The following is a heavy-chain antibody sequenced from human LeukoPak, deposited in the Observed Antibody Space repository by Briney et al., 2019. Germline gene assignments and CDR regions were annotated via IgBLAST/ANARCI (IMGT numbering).Heavy chain of an antibody. J-gene: IGHJ4*02. Sequence: PSETLSLTCAVYGGSFSGYYWSWIRQPPGKGLEWIGEINHSGSTNYNPSLKSRVTISVDTSKNQFSLKLSSVTAADTAVYYCASYNSGGYDVSDYWGQGTLVTVSS. CDR1: GGSFSGYY. V-gene: IGHV4-34*01. D-gene: IGHD6-19*01. CDR3: ASYNSGGYDVSDY. CDR2: INHSGST.